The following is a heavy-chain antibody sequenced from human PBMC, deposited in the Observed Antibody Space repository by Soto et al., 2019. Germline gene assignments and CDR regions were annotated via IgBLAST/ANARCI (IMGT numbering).Heavy chain of an antibody. CDR3: ARVVTYYDSSGYYYGPFDY. J-gene: IGHJ4*02. CDR1: GYTFTSYG. Sequence: GASVKVSCKATGYTFTSYGISWVRQAPGQGLEWMGWFSAYNGNTNYAQKLQGRATVTTDTSTSTAYMELRSLRSDDTAVYYCARVVTYYDSSGYYYGPFDYWGQGTLVTVSS. D-gene: IGHD3-22*01. V-gene: IGHV1-18*01. CDR2: FSAYNGNT.